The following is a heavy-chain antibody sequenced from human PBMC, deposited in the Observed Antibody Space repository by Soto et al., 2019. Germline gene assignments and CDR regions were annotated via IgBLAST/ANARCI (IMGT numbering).Heavy chain of an antibody. V-gene: IGHV3-15*01. Sequence: GGSLRLSCAASGFTFSNAWMSWVRQAPGKGLEWVGRIKSKTDGGTTDYAAPVKGRFTISRDDSKNTLYLQMNSLKTEDTAVYYCTPGPDDWLSTYLDSWGQGTLVTVSS. J-gene: IGHJ4*02. D-gene: IGHD3-9*01. CDR3: TPGPDDWLSTYLDS. CDR2: IKSKTDGGTT. CDR1: GFTFSNAW.